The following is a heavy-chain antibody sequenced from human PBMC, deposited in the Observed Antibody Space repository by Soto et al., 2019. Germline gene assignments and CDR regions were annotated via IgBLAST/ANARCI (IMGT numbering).Heavy chain of an antibody. V-gene: IGHV4-31*02. CDR1: GGSISSGGYH. Sequence: NPSETLSLTCTVSGGSISSGGYHWSWIRQHPGKGLEWIGYIYYSGSTYYNPSLKSRVTISVDTSKNLFSLKLSSVTAADTAVYYCARVTIFGVVTNWFDPWVQGTLVTVSS. CDR2: IYYSGST. CDR3: ARVTIFGVVTNWFDP. D-gene: IGHD3-3*01. J-gene: IGHJ5*02.